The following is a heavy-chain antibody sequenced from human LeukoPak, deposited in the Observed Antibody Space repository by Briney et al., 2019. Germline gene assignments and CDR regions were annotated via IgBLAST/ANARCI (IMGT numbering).Heavy chain of an antibody. CDR1: GFTFSSYW. V-gene: IGHV3-74*01. CDR3: ARSRRRELLGTYFDY. Sequence: GGSLRLSCAASGFTFSSYWMHWVRQAPGKGLVWVSRIISDGSSATYADSVKGRFTISRDNAKNTLYLQMNSLRAEDTAVYYCARSRRRELLGTYFDYWGQGTLVTVSS. J-gene: IGHJ4*02. CDR2: IISDGSSA. D-gene: IGHD1-26*01.